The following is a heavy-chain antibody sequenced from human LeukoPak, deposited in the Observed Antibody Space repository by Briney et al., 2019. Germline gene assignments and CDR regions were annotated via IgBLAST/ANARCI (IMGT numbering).Heavy chain of an antibody. CDR3: ARHPGKVTNDWYFDL. J-gene: IGHJ2*01. V-gene: IGHV1-2*02. Sequence: EASVKVSCNASGYXFTGYYMHWVRQAPGQGLEWMGWINPNSGGTNYAQKFQGRVTMTRDTSITTAYMELSRLSSDDTAVYYCARHPGKVTNDWYFDLWGRGTLVTVSS. CDR2: INPNSGGT. CDR1: GYXFTGYY. D-gene: IGHD4-23*01.